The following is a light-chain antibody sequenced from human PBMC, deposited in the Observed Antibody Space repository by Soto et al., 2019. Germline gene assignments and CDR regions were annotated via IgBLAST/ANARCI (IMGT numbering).Light chain of an antibody. CDR1: QSISNY. J-gene: IGKJ2*01. V-gene: IGKV1-39*01. Sequence: DIQMTQPPSSLSASVGDRVTITCRASQSISNYLNWYQQKPGKAPNLLIYAATSLQTGVPSRFSGSGSGTNFTITITSLRPEDFATYYCQQSFTSPRTFGQGTNLDIK. CDR3: QQSFTSPRT. CDR2: AAT.